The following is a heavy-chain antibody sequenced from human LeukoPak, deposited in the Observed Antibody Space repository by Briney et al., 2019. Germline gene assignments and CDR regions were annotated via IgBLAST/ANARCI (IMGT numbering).Heavy chain of an antibody. CDR1: GYTFTSYD. CDR3: ALYYYDSSGYYQPGDF. Sequence: ASVKVSCKASGYTFTSYDFNWVRQATGQRPEWMGWMNPNSGNTGYAQKFQGRVTMTRSTSISTAYMELSSLRSEDTALYYCALYYYDSSGYYQPGDFWGQGTLVTVSS. J-gene: IGHJ4*02. V-gene: IGHV1-8*01. D-gene: IGHD3-22*01. CDR2: MNPNSGNT.